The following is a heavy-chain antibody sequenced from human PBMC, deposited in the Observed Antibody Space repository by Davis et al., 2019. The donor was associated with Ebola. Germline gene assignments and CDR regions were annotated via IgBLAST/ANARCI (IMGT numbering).Heavy chain of an antibody. D-gene: IGHD2-15*01. J-gene: IGHJ4*02. CDR1: GFTFSSYA. Sequence: GESLKISCAASGFTFSSYAMHWVRQAPGKGLEWVAVISHDAAYIYYADSVKGRFTISRDNSKNTLYLQMNSLRAEDTAVYYCAKDGLEGDIVVVVAAYWGQGTLVTVSS. CDR2: ISHDAAYI. CDR3: AKDGLEGDIVVVVAAY. V-gene: IGHV3-30*04.